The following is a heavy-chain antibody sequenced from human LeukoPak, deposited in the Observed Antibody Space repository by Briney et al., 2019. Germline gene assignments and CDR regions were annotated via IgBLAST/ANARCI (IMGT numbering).Heavy chain of an antibody. CDR3: AREASSSWYPCYFDY. J-gene: IGHJ4*02. CDR2: IDSSGTTI. Sequence: GGSLRLSCATSGFTFSGFTMNWVRQAPGKGLLWVSYIDSSGTTIYYADSVKGRFTISRDNAKNSLYLQMNSLRAEDTAVYYCAREASSSWYPCYFDYWGQGTLVTVSS. V-gene: IGHV3-48*01. D-gene: IGHD6-13*01. CDR1: GFTFSGFT.